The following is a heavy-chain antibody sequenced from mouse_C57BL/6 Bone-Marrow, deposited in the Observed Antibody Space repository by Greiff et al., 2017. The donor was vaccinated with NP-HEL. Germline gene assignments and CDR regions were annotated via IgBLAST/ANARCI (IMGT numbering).Heavy chain of an antibody. CDR1: GFSFNTYA. CDR3: VRQEAYDEGFAY. V-gene: IGHV10-1*01. J-gene: IGHJ3*01. Sequence: EVQRVESGGGLVQPKGSLKLSCAASGFSFNTYAMNWVRQAPGKGLEWVARIRSKSNNYATYYADSVKDRFTISRDDSESMLYLQMNNLKTEDTAMYYCVRQEAYDEGFAYWGQGTLVTVSS. D-gene: IGHD2-12*01. CDR2: IRSKSNNYAT.